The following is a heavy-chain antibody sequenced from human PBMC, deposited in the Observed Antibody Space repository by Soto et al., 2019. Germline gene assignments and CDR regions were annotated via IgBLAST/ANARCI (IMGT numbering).Heavy chain of an antibody. CDR2: VSASGLNT. J-gene: IGHJ1*01. V-gene: IGHV3-23*01. Sequence: GGSLRLSCAASGFTFSTYAMAWVRQAPGKGLEWVSGVSASGLNTDYADPVKGRFYISRDNSKNTVSLHMNSLRAEDTAIYYCAQVRGIVGATGFFEHWGQGTLVTVSS. CDR1: GFTFSTYA. CDR3: AQVRGIVGATGFFEH. D-gene: IGHD1-26*01.